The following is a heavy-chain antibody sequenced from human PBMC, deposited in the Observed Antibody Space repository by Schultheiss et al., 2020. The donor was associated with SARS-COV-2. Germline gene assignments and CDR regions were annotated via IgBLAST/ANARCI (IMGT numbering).Heavy chain of an antibody. CDR3: ARARRNYNGLGFFDY. CDR1: GYTLTSYD. D-gene: IGHD5-24*01. V-gene: IGHV1-3*01. Sequence: ASVKVSCKASGYTLTSYDINWVRKAPGQRLEWMGWSNAGNGNTKYSQKFQGRVTITRDTSASTAYMELSSLRSEDTAVYYCARARRNYNGLGFFDYWGQGTLITVST. J-gene: IGHJ4*02. CDR2: SNAGNGNT.